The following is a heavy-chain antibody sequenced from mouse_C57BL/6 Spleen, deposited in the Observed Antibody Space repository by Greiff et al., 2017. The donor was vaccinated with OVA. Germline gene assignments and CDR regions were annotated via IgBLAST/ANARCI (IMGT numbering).Heavy chain of an antibody. D-gene: IGHD1-1*01. J-gene: IGHJ1*03. Sequence: EVQLQESGPGLAKPSQTLSLTCSVTGYSITSDYWNWIRKFPGNKLEYMGYISYSGSTYYNPSLKSRISITRDTSKNQYYLQLISVTTEDTATYYCARSTSSVVADWYFDVWGTGTTVTVSS. V-gene: IGHV3-8*01. CDR1: GYSITSDY. CDR2: ISYSGST. CDR3: ARSTSSVVADWYFDV.